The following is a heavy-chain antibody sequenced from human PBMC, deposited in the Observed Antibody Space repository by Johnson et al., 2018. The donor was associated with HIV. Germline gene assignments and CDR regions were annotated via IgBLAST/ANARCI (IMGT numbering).Heavy chain of an antibody. J-gene: IGHJ3*02. CDR3: TKGIVVGTPHDAFDI. CDR2: LTWNSGRK. D-gene: IGHD2-21*01. Sequence: VQLVESGGRLVQPGRSLRLSCAASGFSFDDYAMHWVRQVPGKGLEWVAGLTWNSGRKGYADSVQGRFTISRDNAKNSLYLQMNSLKPEDTALYYCTKGIVVGTPHDAFDIWGQGTMVTVSS. CDR1: GFSFDDYA. V-gene: IGHV3-9*01.